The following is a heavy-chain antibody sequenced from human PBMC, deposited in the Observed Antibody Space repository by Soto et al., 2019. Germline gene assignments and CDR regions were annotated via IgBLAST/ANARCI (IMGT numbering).Heavy chain of an antibody. Sequence: GGSLRLSCAASGFTFSSYAMSWVRQAPGKGLEWVSAISGSGGSKYYADSVKGRFTISRDNSKNTLYLQMNSLRAEDTAVYYCAKHGVNYYGSGSYYPVGAFDIWGQGTMVTVSS. J-gene: IGHJ3*02. V-gene: IGHV3-23*01. CDR2: ISGSGGSK. CDR3: AKHGVNYYGSGSYYPVGAFDI. D-gene: IGHD3-10*01. CDR1: GFTFSSYA.